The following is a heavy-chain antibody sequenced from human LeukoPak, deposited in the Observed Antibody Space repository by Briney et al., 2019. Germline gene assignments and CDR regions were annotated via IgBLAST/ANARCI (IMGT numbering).Heavy chain of an antibody. CDR3: AKKGDRDSGTYFTDY. J-gene: IGHJ4*02. Sequence: GGSLRLSCAASGFTFSSYEMNWVRQAPGKGLEWVSSISSSGVSTYYADSVKGRFTISRDNSKNTLYLQMSGLRADDTAVYYCAKKGDRDSGTYFTDYWGRGTLVSVSS. CDR1: GFTFSSYE. CDR2: ISSSGVST. D-gene: IGHD1-26*01. V-gene: IGHV3-23*01.